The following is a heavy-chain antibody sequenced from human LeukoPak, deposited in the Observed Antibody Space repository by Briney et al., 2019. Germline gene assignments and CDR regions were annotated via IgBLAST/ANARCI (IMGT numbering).Heavy chain of an antibody. CDR1: GGSISSYY. Sequence: SETLSLTCTVSGGSISSYYWSWIRQPPGKGLEWIWYIYYSGSTNYNPSLKSRVTISVDTSKNQFSLKLSSVTAADTAVYYCAREERYSSSWGRYYYYGMDVWGQGTTVTVSS. D-gene: IGHD6-13*01. V-gene: IGHV4-59*12. CDR2: IYYSGST. CDR3: AREERYSSSWGRYYYYGMDV. J-gene: IGHJ6*02.